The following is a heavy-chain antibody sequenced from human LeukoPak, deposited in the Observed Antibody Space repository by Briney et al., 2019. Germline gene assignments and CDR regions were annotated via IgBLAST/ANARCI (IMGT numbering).Heavy chain of an antibody. CDR2: INHSGST. V-gene: IGHV4-34*01. CDR1: GGSFSGYY. CDR3: ARGHKTLPFDY. Sequence: PSETLSLTCAVYGGSFSGYYWSWVRQPPGKGLEWIGEINHSGSTNYNPSLKSRVTISVDTSKNQFSLKLSSVTAADTAVYYCARGHKTLPFDYWGQGTLVTVSS. J-gene: IGHJ4*02. D-gene: IGHD1-26*01.